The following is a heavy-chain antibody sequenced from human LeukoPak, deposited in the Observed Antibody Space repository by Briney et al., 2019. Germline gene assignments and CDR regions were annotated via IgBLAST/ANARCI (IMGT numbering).Heavy chain of an antibody. CDR1: GFTFSSYA. CDR2: ISGSGGAT. D-gene: IGHD4-23*01. Sequence: GRSLRLSCAASGFTFSSYAMSWVRQAPGKGLEWVSAISGSGGATYYADSVKGRFTISRDRTKSTLFLQLNSLRVDDTAVYYCAKDPNGDYVGAFDVWGQGIMVTVSS. V-gene: IGHV3-23*01. CDR3: AKDPNGDYVGAFDV. J-gene: IGHJ3*01.